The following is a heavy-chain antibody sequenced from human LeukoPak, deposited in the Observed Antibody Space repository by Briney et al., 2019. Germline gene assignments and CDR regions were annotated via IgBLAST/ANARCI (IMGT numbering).Heavy chain of an antibody. CDR2: IQFHGSDE. J-gene: IGHJ5*02. CDR3: AKRLATWVFDP. CDR1: GFTFSDYG. V-gene: IGHV3-30*02. D-gene: IGHD2-15*01. Sequence: GGSLRLSCAVSGFTFSDYGMHWVRQAPGKGLEWVAFIQFHGSDEHYADSVKGRFTISRDNSKNTLYLQMDSLRAEDTAIYYCAKRLATWVFDPWGQGTLVTVSS.